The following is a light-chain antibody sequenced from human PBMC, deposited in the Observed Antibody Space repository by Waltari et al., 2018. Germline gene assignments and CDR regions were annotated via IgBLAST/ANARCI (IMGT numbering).Light chain of an antibody. CDR1: QDIKIY. V-gene: IGKV1-33*01. CDR3: QQYDNLPV. Sequence: DIQMTQSPSSLSASVGDRVTITCQASQDIKIYLNWYLQRPGKAPKLLIYDASNLETGVPSRFSGSGSGTDFTFTISSLQPEDFGTYYCQQYDNLPVFGGGTKVE. CDR2: DAS. J-gene: IGKJ4*01.